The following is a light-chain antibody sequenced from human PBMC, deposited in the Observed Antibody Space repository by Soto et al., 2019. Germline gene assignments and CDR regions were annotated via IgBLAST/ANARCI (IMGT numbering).Light chain of an antibody. CDR3: NSMTTSSTTLFV. CDR1: SSDIGTYKY. V-gene: IGLV2-14*01. Sequence: QSALTQPASVSGSPGQSITIFCTGTSSDIGTYKYVSWYQQYSGKAPKLLIYEVNNRPSGVSNRFSGSKSGNSASLTISGLQAEDEADYYCNSMTTSSTTLFVFGTGTKLTVL. J-gene: IGLJ1*01. CDR2: EVN.